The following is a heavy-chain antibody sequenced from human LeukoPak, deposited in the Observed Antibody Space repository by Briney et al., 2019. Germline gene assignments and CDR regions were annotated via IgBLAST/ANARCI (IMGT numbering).Heavy chain of an antibody. CDR3: AKLGRGSSWITYFDY. V-gene: IGHV3-23*01. D-gene: IGHD6-13*01. CDR2: ISGSGGST. CDR1: GFTFSSYA. J-gene: IGHJ4*02. Sequence: GGSLRLSCAASGFTFSSYAMSWVRQAPGKGLEWVSAISGSGGSTYYADSVKGRFTISRDNSKNTLYLQMNSLRAEDTAVYCCAKLGRGSSWITYFDYWGQGTLVTVSS.